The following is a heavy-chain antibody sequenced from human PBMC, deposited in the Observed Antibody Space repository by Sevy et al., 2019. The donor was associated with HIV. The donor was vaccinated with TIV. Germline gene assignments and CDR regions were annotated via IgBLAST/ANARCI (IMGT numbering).Heavy chain of an antibody. Sequence: GESLKISCKSSGYSFTSYWIGWVRQMPGKGLEWMGIIYPGDSDTRYSPSFQGQVTISADKSISTAYLQWSSLKASDTAMYYCAVTYYDSSGYRHPYYFDYWGQGTLVTVSS. D-gene: IGHD3-22*01. CDR2: IYPGDSDT. CDR3: AVTYYDSSGYRHPYYFDY. V-gene: IGHV5-51*01. CDR1: GYSFTSYW. J-gene: IGHJ4*02.